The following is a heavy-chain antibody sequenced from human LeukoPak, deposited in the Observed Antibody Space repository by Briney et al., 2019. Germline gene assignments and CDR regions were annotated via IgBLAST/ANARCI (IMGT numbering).Heavy chain of an antibody. V-gene: IGHV3-7*01. CDR2: IKQDGSAK. Sequence: GGSLRLSCTACGFTFSDYWMTWVRQAPGKGLEWVANIKQDGSAKYYVDSVKGRFTISRDNAKNSLYLQMDSLRVEDTATYHCARWRGSTSERSDYWGQGTLVTVSS. D-gene: IGHD2-2*01. J-gene: IGHJ4*02. CDR3: ARWRGSTSERSDY. CDR1: GFTFSDYW.